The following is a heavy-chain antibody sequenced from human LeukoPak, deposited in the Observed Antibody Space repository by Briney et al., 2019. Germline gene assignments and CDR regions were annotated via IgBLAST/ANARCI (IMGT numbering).Heavy chain of an antibody. V-gene: IGHV4-34*01. D-gene: IGHD3-22*01. CDR3: ARQQGDYYDSSGYKHPYYFDY. CDR1: GGSFSGYY. J-gene: IGHJ4*02. CDR2: INHSGST. Sequence: SETLSLTCAVYGGSFSGYYWSWIRQPPGKGLEWIGEINHSGSTNYNPSLKSRVTISVDTSKNQFSLKLSSVTAADTAVYYCARQQGDYYDSSGYKHPYYFDYWGQGTLVTVSS.